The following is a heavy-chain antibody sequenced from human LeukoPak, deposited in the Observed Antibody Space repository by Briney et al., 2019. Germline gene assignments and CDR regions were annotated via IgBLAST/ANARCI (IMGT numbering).Heavy chain of an antibody. J-gene: IGHJ3*02. Sequence: GGSLRLSCVVSGFTFSSYWMSWVRQAPGKGLEWVANIKQDGSVKYYVDSMKGRFTISRDNAKNSLYLQMSSLRGEDTAVYYCARIGYSSSAFDMWGQGTMVTVSS. CDR3: ARIGYSSSAFDM. CDR2: IKQDGSVK. V-gene: IGHV3-7*01. D-gene: IGHD6-13*01. CDR1: GFTFSSYW.